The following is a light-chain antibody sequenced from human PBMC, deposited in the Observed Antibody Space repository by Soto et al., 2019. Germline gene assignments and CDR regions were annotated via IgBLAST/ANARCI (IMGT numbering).Light chain of an antibody. J-gene: IGKJ1*01. Sequence: EIVLTQSPGTLSLSPGERATLSCRTSQSFSSTYLAWYQKKPGQAPRLLLYGASSRATGIPARFSGSGSGTDLTLTISSLEPEDFAVYYCHQRSNGPPWTFGQGTKVDIK. V-gene: IGKV3D-20*02. CDR2: GAS. CDR3: HQRSNGPPWT. CDR1: QSFSSTY.